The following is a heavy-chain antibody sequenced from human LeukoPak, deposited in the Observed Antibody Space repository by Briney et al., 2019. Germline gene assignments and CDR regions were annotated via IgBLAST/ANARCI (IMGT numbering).Heavy chain of an antibody. J-gene: IGHJ4*02. D-gene: IGHD3-16*01. CDR1: GFTFSSYA. Sequence: GGSLRLSCAASGFTFSSYAMSWVRQAPGKGLEWVSSISGSNDNTYYADSVKDRFTISRDNSKNTLSLQMNSLRAEDTAVYYCAKGALGGLDYWGQGTLVTVSS. V-gene: IGHV3-23*01. CDR3: AKGALGGLDY. CDR2: ISGSNDNT.